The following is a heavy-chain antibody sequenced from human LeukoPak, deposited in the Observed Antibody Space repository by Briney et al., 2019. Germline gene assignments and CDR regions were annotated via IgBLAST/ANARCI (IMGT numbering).Heavy chain of an antibody. J-gene: IGHJ4*02. V-gene: IGHV4-59*08. CDR1: GGSISTYY. CDR2: MSYSGNS. CDR3: ARNGGGWSFDY. Sequence: SETLSLTCTVSGGSISTYYWSWIRQSPGKGLEWTGYMSYSGNSNYSPSLESRVTVSVDTSKNQFSLKLTSVTAADTAVYYCARNGGGWSFDYWGQGTLVTVSS. D-gene: IGHD6-19*01.